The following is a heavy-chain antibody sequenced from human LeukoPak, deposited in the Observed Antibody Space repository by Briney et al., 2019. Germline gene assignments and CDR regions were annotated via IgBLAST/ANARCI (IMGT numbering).Heavy chain of an antibody. CDR1: GFTFSSYA. J-gene: IGHJ3*02. D-gene: IGHD3-3*01. Sequence: GGSLRLSCAASGFTFSSYAMSWVRQAPGKGLEWVSAISGSGGSTYYADSVKGRFTISRDNSKNTLYLQMNSLRAEDTAVYYCAKSSKLRFLEWLLPFDAFDIWGQGTMVTVSS. V-gene: IGHV3-23*01. CDR2: ISGSGGST. CDR3: AKSSKLRFLEWLLPFDAFDI.